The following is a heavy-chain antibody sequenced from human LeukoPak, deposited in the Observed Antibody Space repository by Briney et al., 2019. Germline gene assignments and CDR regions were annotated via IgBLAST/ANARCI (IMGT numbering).Heavy chain of an antibody. J-gene: IGHJ6*03. CDR2: IYYSGST. Sequence: SETLSLTCTVSGGSISTYYWSWIRQPPGKGLEWIGYIYYSGSTNYNPSLKSRVTISVDTSKNQLSLKLSSVTAADTAVYYCARGTYYYDSSGYYSYYYYMDVWGKGTTVTISS. D-gene: IGHD3-22*01. V-gene: IGHV4-59*01. CDR3: ARGTYYYDSSGYYSYYYYMDV. CDR1: GGSISTYY.